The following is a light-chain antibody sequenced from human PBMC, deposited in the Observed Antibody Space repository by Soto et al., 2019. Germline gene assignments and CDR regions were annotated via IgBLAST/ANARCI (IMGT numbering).Light chain of an antibody. Sequence: DIQMTQSPSSLSASVGDRVTITCQASQDISNYLNWYQQKSGKPHKLLIYDASHLETGVPPRFSGAGARTEFALTISSLQPEDVATYYWQQYDDLPSTFGGGTKVEV. CDR1: QDISNY. CDR2: DAS. CDR3: QQYDDLPST. V-gene: IGKV1-33*01. J-gene: IGKJ4*01.